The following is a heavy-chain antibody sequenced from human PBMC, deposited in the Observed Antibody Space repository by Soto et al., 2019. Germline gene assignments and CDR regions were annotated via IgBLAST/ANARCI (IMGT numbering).Heavy chain of an antibody. J-gene: IGHJ6*02. CDR1: GGSISSGDYY. V-gene: IGHV4-30-4*01. D-gene: IGHD2-2*01. Sequence: SETLSLTCTVSGGSISSGDYYWSWIRQPPGNGLEWIGYIYYSGRTYYSPSLKSRVTISVDTSKNQFSLKLSSVTAADTAVDYCARVSPLVVPAGVYYYGMDVGGQGTTVTVSS. CDR3: ARVSPLVVPAGVYYYGMDV. CDR2: IYYSGRT.